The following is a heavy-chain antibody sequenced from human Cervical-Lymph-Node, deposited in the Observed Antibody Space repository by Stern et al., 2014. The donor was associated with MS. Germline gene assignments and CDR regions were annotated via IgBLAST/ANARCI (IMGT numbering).Heavy chain of an antibody. CDR1: GFTFSAFY. V-gene: IGHV3-11*01. D-gene: IGHD3-3*01. CDR3: VRGRYMEWFFFDH. J-gene: IGHJ4*02. CDR2: FSAAGSSI. Sequence: QVQLMQSGGGLVKPAGTLRLSCAASGFTFSAFYLSWICQAPGPGLERISYFSAAGSSISYADSVKGRFTISRDNAKIEVSLQMNSLRVDDTAVYYCVRGRYMEWFFFDHWGQGALVTVSS.